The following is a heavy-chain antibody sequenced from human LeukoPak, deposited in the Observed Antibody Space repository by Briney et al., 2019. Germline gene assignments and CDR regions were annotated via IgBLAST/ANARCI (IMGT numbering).Heavy chain of an antibody. CDR1: GGSINNYY. J-gene: IGHJ4*02. D-gene: IGHD6-13*01. Sequence: PSETLSLTCSVSGGSINNYYWSWIRQPPGKGLEWIAYIYYSGSTNYNPSLKSRVTISVDTSKNQFSLKLSAVTAADTAVYYCARDWAAAGFFFDYWGQGTLVTVSS. CDR2: IYYSGST. CDR3: ARDWAAAGFFFDY. V-gene: IGHV4-59*01.